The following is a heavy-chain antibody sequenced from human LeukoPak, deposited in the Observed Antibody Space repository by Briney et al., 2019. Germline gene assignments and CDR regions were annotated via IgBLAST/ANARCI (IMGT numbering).Heavy chain of an antibody. CDR3: ARNSYGSSSSNPDY. Sequence: SGGSLRLSCAASGFTFSDYYMSWIRQAPGKGLEWVSYISSSGSTIYYADSVKGRFTISRDNAKNSLYLQMNSLRAEDTAVYYCARNSYGSSSSNPDYWGQGTLVTVSS. CDR1: GFTFSDYY. CDR2: ISSSGSTI. V-gene: IGHV3-11*01. D-gene: IGHD6-6*01. J-gene: IGHJ4*02.